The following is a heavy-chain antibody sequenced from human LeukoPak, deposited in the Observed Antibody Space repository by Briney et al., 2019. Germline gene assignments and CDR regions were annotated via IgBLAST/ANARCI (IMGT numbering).Heavy chain of an antibody. D-gene: IGHD3-22*01. CDR2: ISGSTGST. CDR1: GFTFSSYA. CDR3: AKDKSDYYDSSGYDY. V-gene: IGHV3-23*01. Sequence: AGGSLRLSCAASGFTFSSYAMSWVRQAPGKGLEWVSAISGSTGSTYYADSVEGRFTISRDNSKNTLYLQMNSLRAEDTAVYYCAKDKSDYYDSSGYDYWGQGTLVTVSS. J-gene: IGHJ4*02.